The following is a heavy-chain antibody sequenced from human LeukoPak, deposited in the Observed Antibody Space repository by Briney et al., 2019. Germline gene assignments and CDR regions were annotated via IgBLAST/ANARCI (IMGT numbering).Heavy chain of an antibody. Sequence: GGSLRLSCAASGFTFSSYAMSWVRQAPGKGLEWVSAISGSGGSTYYVDSVKGRFTISRDNSKNTLYLQMNSLRAEDTAVYYCAKCWQWLVSNWFDPWGQGTLVTVSS. D-gene: IGHD6-19*01. CDR1: GFTFSSYA. V-gene: IGHV3-23*01. CDR3: AKCWQWLVSNWFDP. CDR2: ISGSGGST. J-gene: IGHJ5*02.